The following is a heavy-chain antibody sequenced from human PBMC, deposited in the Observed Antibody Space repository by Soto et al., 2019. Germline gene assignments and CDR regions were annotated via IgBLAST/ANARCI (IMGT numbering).Heavy chain of an antibody. CDR1: GYTFTNSG. CDR3: ARGDSSSGLDP. CDR2: ISAYNGNT. Sequence: QVQVVQSGTEVKKPGASVKVSCKASGYTFTNSGITWVRQAPGQGLEWMGWISAYNGNTNYAQIFQGRVTLTTDTSTTTAYMELRSLRSDDTAVYYCARGDSSSGLDPWGQGTLVTVSS. J-gene: IGHJ5*02. V-gene: IGHV1-18*01. D-gene: IGHD6-6*01.